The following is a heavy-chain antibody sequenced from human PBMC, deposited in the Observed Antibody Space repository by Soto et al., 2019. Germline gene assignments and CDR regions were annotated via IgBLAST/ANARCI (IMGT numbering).Heavy chain of an antibody. Sequence: TSETLSLTCTVSGGSISSYYWSWIRQPPGKGLEWIGYIYYSGSTNYNPSLKSRVTISVDTSKNQFSLKLSSVTAADTAVYYCARTNYDILTDDLTWFDPWGQGTLVTVSS. CDR1: GGSISSYY. D-gene: IGHD3-9*01. J-gene: IGHJ5*02. CDR3: ARTNYDILTDDLTWFDP. CDR2: IYYSGST. V-gene: IGHV4-59*08.